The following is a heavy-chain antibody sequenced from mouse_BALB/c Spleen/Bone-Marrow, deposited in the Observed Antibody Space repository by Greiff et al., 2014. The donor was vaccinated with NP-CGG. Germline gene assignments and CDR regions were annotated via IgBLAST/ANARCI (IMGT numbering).Heavy chain of an antibody. Sequence: EVQLQQSGAELVRSGASVKLSCTGSGFNIKDFYMHWAKQRPEQGLEWIGWIDPENGDTEYAPKFQGKATLTADTSSNTAYLQLNSLTSEDTAVYYCNADTRAMDYWGQGTSVTVSS. CDR1: GFNIKDFY. CDR2: IDPENGDT. CDR3: NADTRAMDY. V-gene: IGHV14-4*02. J-gene: IGHJ4*01.